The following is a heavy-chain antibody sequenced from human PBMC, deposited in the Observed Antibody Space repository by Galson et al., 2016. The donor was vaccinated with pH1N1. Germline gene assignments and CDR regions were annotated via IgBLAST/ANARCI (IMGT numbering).Heavy chain of an antibody. CDR2: IGRRGDTI. CDR1: AFSFTNYG. D-gene: IGHD3-10*01. J-gene: IGHJ3*02. Sequence: SLRLSCAASAFSFTNYGMNWVRQAPGKGLEWVAFIGRRGDTIYYADSVRGRFTISRDNAGNSLFLQMNSLRVEDTAVYYCTRRGDRPILYAFDMWGQGTMVTVSS. V-gene: IGHV3-48*01. CDR3: TRRGDRPILYAFDM.